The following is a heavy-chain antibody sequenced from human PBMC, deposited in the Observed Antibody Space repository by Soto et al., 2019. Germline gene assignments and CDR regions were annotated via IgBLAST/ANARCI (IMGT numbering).Heavy chain of an antibody. CDR2: LIGNGGDI. CDR3: ARGHDGAFDI. V-gene: IGHV3-23*01. J-gene: IGHJ3*02. Sequence: EVRLLESGGALVQPGGSLRLSCAASRFTFSDNAMSWVRQAPGKGLEWVSALIGNGGDIYYAGSVKGRFSISRDNSKNTLYLQMNSLRVEDTAVHYCARGHDGAFDIWGQGTMVTVSS. CDR1: RFTFSDNA.